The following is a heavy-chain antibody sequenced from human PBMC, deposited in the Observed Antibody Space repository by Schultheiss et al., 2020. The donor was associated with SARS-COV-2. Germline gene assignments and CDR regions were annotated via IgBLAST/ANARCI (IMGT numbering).Heavy chain of an antibody. CDR2: IIPMFDTP. D-gene: IGHD5-12*01. V-gene: IGHV1-69*13. CDR1: GGDFATHS. Sequence: SVKVSCKASGGDFATHSITWVRQAPGRGLEWLGGIIPMFDTPNYAQKFQGRVTISADESTSTAYIDLSSLRSEDTAVYYCARTSLPGFDTYYYYYGMDVWGQGTTVTVSS. CDR3: ARTSLPGFDTYYYYYGMDV. J-gene: IGHJ6*02.